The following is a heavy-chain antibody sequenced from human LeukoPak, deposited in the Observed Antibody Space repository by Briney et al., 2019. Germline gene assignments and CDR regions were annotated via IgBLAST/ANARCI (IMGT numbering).Heavy chain of an antibody. Sequence: GASVKVSCKASGYTFTDYYVHWVRQAPGQGLEWMGWINPKRGVTNSAQKFQGRVTMAGDTSISTIYMELRSLISDDTAAYYCARGVAVTDRARFFDYWGQGTLVTVSS. D-gene: IGHD4-11*01. J-gene: IGHJ4*02. V-gene: IGHV1-2*02. CDR3: ARGVAVTDRARFFDY. CDR2: INPKRGVT. CDR1: GYTFTDYY.